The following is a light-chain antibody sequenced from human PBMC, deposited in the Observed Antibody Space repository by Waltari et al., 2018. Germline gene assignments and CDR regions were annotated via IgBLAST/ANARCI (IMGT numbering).Light chain of an antibody. Sequence: QSALTQPASVSGSPGQSITISCTGTGSDVGGYDYVSWYQRHPGKVPKVMIYDVNKGPSGVSDRCSGSKSGYTASLTISGLQAQDEADYYCSSYTSSRAIFVFGIGTKVTVL. CDR2: DVN. CDR3: SSYTSSRAIFV. V-gene: IGLV2-14*01. CDR1: GSDVGGYDY. J-gene: IGLJ1*01.